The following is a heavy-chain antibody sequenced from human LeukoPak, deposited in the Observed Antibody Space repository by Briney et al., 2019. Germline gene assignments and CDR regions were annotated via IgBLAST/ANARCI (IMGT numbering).Heavy chain of an antibody. J-gene: IGHJ4*02. V-gene: IGHV3-53*01. CDR2: IYSGGST. D-gene: IGHD1-20*01. Sequence: GGSLRLSCAASGFTVSSNYMSWVRQAPGKGLEWVSVIYSGGSTYYADSVRGRFTISRDNSKNTLYLQMNSLRAVDTAVYYCASLGNWNEGRADYWGQGTLVTVSS. CDR1: GFTVSSNY. CDR3: ASLGNWNEGRADY.